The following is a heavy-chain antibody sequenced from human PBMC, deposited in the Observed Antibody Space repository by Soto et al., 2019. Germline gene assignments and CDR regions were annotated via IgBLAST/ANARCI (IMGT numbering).Heavy chain of an antibody. V-gene: IGHV3-23*01. J-gene: IGHJ6*02. D-gene: IGHD2-8*01. CDR3: AKSLIVLMVYAPAYYYYGMDV. CDR1: GFTFSSYA. CDR2: ISGSGGST. Sequence: GGSLRLSCAASGFTFSSYAMSWVRQAPGKGLEWVSAISGSGGSTYYADSVKGRFTISRDNSKNTLYLQMNSLRAEDTAVYYCAKSLIVLMVYAPAYYYYGMDVWGQGTTVTVSS.